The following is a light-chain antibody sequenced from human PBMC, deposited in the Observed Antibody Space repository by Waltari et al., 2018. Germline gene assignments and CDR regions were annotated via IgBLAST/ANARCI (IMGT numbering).Light chain of an antibody. V-gene: IGLV4-69*01. CDR1: SGHSHYA. CDR3: QTWDTDIHVV. J-gene: IGLJ2*01. CDR2: LNGDGSH. Sequence: QLVLTQSPSASASLGASVKLTCTLSSGHSHYAIAWHQQQPKKGPRYLMKLNGDGSHTKGDGIPDRFSGSSSGAERFLTISSLQSEDEGDYYCQTWDTDIHVVFGGGTK.